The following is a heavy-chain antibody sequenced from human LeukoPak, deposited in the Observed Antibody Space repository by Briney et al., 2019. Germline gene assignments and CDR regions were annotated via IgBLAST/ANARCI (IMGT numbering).Heavy chain of an antibody. CDR2: ISWNSGSI. CDR3: AKSPDYGDYYFDY. V-gene: IGHV3-9*01. J-gene: IGHJ4*02. Sequence: GGSLRLSCAASGFTFDDYAMHWVRQAPGKGLEWVSGISWNSGSIGYADSVKGRFTISRDNAKNSLYLQMNSLRAEDTALYYCAKSPDYGDYYFDYWGQGTLVTVSS. D-gene: IGHD4-17*01. CDR1: GFTFDDYA.